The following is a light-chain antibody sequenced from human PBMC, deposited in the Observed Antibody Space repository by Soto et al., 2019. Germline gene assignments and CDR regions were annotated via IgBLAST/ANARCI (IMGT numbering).Light chain of an antibody. CDR3: QSYDATNQV. Sequence: NFMLTQPHSVSDSPGKTVIISCTRSSGSIASNYVQWYQQRPGSSPTTVIYEDNQRPSGVPDRFSGSIDSSSNSASLTISGLKTEDEADYYCQSYDATNQVFGGGTKLTVL. CDR1: SGSIASNY. CDR2: EDN. J-gene: IGLJ3*02. V-gene: IGLV6-57*01.